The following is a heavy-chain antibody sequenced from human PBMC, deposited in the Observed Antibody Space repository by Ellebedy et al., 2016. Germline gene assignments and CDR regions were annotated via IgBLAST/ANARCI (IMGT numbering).Heavy chain of an antibody. Sequence: GGSLRLSCVASGFAFSSYALSWVRQAPGKGLEWVSGISGSAVDTYYTDSVKGRFSISRDNSKNTVYLQMNSLRAEDTAVYYCAKHNLYSASKWFDPWGQGTLVTVSS. V-gene: IGHV3-23*01. D-gene: IGHD3-10*02. CDR2: ISGSAVDT. J-gene: IGHJ5*02. CDR1: GFAFSSYA. CDR3: AKHNLYSASKWFDP.